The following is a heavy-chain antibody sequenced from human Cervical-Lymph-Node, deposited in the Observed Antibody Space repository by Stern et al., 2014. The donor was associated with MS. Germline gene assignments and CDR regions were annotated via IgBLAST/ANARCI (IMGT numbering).Heavy chain of an antibody. CDR3: AKSSGSFFVSLDY. D-gene: IGHD1-26*01. CDR2: ISWNSVSI. J-gene: IGHJ4*02. Sequence: EVQLVESGGGLVQPGRSLRLSCAASGFTFDDYAMHWVRQAPGTGLEWVAGISWNSVSIGYADSVKGRFTISRDNAKNSLYLQMNSLRTEDTALYYCAKSSGSFFVSLDYWGQGNLVTVSS. CDR1: GFTFDDYA. V-gene: IGHV3-9*01.